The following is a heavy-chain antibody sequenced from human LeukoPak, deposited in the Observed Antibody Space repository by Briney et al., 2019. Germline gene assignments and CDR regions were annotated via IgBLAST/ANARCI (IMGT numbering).Heavy chain of an antibody. V-gene: IGHV1-46*01. CDR3: ARGSRGYSGYDLFDY. J-gene: IGHJ4*02. CDR2: INPSGGST. CDR1: GYTFTSYY. Sequence: ASVKVSCRASGYTFTSYYMHWVRQAPGQGLEWMGIINPSGGSTSYAQKFQGRVTMTRDTSTSTVYMELSSLRSEDTAVYYCARGSRGYSGYDLFDYWGPGTLVTVSS. D-gene: IGHD5-12*01.